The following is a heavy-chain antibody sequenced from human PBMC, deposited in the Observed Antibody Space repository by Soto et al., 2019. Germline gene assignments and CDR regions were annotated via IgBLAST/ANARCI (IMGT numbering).Heavy chain of an antibody. V-gene: IGHV3-23*01. J-gene: IGHJ3*02. CDR2: ISGSGGST. D-gene: IGHD3-16*02. CDR3: ARDLGYDYIWGSYRHHDAFDI. CDR1: GFTFSSYA. Sequence: GGSLRLSCAASGFTFSSYAMSWVRQAPGKGLEWVSAISGSGGSTYYADSVKGRFTISRDNSKNTLYLQMNSLRAEDTAVYYCARDLGYDYIWGSYRHHDAFDIWGQGTMVTVSS.